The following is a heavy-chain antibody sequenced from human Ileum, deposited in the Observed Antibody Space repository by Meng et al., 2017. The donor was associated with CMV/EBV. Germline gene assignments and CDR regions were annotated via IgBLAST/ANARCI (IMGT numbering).Heavy chain of an antibody. CDR3: ARDRETRVADYGMDV. Sequence: SETLSLTCTVPGGSISSYYWSWIRQPPGKGLEWIGYIYYSGSTNYNPSLKSRVTISVDTSKNQFSLKLSSVTAADTAVYYCARDRETRVADYGMDVWGQETTVTVSS. CDR2: IYYSGST. D-gene: IGHD3-10*01. J-gene: IGHJ6*02. CDR1: GGSISSYY. V-gene: IGHV4-59*01.